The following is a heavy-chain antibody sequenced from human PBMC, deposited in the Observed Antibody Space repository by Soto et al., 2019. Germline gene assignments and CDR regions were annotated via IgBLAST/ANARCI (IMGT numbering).Heavy chain of an antibody. V-gene: IGHV3-23*01. CDR1: GFTFSSYA. J-gene: IGHJ4*02. D-gene: IGHD6-13*01. CDR3: ARRSSSWYFDC. Sequence: EVQLLESGGGLVQPGGSLRLYCAASGFTFSSYAMNWVRQAPGKGLEWVSVISGSGGSTYYTDSVKGRFTISRDNSKNTLYLQMNSPRAEDTAVYYCARRSSSWYFDCWGQGTLVTVSS. CDR2: ISGSGGST.